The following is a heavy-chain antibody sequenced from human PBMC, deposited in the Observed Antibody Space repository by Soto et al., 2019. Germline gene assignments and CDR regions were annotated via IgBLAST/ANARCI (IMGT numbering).Heavy chain of an antibody. CDR2: ITGDNGET. J-gene: IGHJ4*02. Sequence: ASVKVSCKTAGYTFTSYGITLVRQAPGQGLEWMGCITGDNGETDYAQRLQGRVTMTADTSTSTVYMELRSLTSDDTAIYYCARRTLISAKGIGDDGGQ. CDR3: ARRTLISAKGIGDD. V-gene: IGHV1-18*01. D-gene: IGHD3-16*01. CDR1: GYTFTSYG.